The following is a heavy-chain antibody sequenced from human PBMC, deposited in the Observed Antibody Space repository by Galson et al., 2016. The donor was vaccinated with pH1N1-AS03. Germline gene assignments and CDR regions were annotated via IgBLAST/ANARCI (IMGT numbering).Heavy chain of an antibody. CDR1: EYIFTGFY. V-gene: IGHV1-2*04. CDR3: ARDPRGPCTSATCPTTYYFGMDV. D-gene: IGHD2-2*01. Sequence: SVKVSCKASEYIFTGFYVHWVRQAPGQGLEWMGWINTDSGFTNYAQKFEAWVTMTRDTSVSTAYMELYGLKSDDTAVYYCARDPRGPCTSATCPTTYYFGMDVWGQGTTVIVSS. CDR2: INTDSGFT. J-gene: IGHJ6*02.